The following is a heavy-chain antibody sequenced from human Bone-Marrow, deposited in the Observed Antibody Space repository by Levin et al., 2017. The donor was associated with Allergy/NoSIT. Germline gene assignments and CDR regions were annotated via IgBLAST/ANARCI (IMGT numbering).Heavy chain of an antibody. J-gene: IGHJ4*02. CDR1: GDSVSSGSYY. CDR2: IYFRGST. V-gene: IGHV4-61*01. CDR3: ARIPTVTTLPFDY. D-gene: IGHD4-17*01. Sequence: SQTLSLTCNVSGDSVSSGSYYWSWIRQPPGKGLEWIGYIYFRGSTNYNPSLKSRVTMSVDTSKNQFSLKLSSVTAADTAVYYCARIPTVTTLPFDYWGQGALVTVSS.